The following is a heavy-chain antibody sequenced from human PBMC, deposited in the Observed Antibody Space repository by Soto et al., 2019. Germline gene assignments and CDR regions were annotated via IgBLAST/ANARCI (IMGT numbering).Heavy chain of an antibody. Sequence: PGEALKISCKGSGYSFTSYWIGWVRQMPGKGLEWMGIIYPGDSDTRYSPSFQGQVTISADKSISTAYLQWSSLKASDTAMYYCARVGKQQLVLWSYYYYYMDIWGKGTTVTVSS. CDR2: IYPGDSDT. CDR1: GYSFTSYW. D-gene: IGHD6-13*01. CDR3: ARVGKQQLVLWSYYYYYMDI. V-gene: IGHV5-51*01. J-gene: IGHJ6*03.